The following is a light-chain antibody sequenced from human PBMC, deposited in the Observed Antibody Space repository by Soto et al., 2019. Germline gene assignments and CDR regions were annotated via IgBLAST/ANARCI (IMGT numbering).Light chain of an antibody. J-gene: IGKJ4*01. V-gene: IGKV3-15*01. CDR2: GAS. Sequence: EIVMTQSPATLSVSPGERATLSCRASQSVRSNLAWYQQKPGQAPRLLIYGASTRATGIPARFSGSGSGTEFTLTISSLQSEDFAVYYCQQYNIWPPLTFGGGNQVEIK. CDR1: QSVRSN. CDR3: QQYNIWPPLT.